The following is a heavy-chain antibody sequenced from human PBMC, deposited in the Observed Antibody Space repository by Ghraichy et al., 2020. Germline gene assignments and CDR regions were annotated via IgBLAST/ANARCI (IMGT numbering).Heavy chain of an antibody. D-gene: IGHD6-19*01. CDR2: IYYSGST. CDR3: ARVLRERGSGWYDYYYYMDV. J-gene: IGHJ6*03. Sequence: SETLSLTCTVSGGSISSYYWSWIRQPPGKGLEWIGYIYYSGSTNYNPSLKSRVTISVDTSKNQFSLKLSSVTAADTAVYYCARVLRERGSGWYDYYYYMDVWGKGTTVTVSS. V-gene: IGHV4-59*01. CDR1: GGSISSYY.